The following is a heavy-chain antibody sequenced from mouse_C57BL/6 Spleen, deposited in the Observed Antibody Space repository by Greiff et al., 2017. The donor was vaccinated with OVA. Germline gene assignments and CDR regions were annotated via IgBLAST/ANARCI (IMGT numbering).Heavy chain of an antibody. D-gene: IGHD5-5*01. CDR2: IYPRDGST. CDR3: ARLPPGAYFDY. CDR1: GYTFTSYD. Sequence: VQLQQSGPELVKPGASVKLSCKASGYTFTSYDINWMKQRPGQGLEWIGWIYPRDGSTKYNEKFKGKATLTVDTSSSTAYMELHSLTAEDSAVYFCARLPPGAYFDYWGQGTTLTVSS. V-gene: IGHV1-85*01. J-gene: IGHJ2*01.